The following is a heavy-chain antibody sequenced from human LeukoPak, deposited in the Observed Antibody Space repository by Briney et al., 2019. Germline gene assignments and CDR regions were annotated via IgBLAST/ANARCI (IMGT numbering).Heavy chain of an antibody. CDR1: GFTFSSYE. V-gene: IGHV3-48*03. D-gene: IGHD2-15*01. J-gene: IGHJ4*02. CDR2: ISSSGSTI. CDR3: AKGVGYCSGGSCQQFDY. Sequence: GGSLRLSCAASGFTFSSYEMNWVRQAPGKGLEWVSYISSSGSTIYYADSVKGRFTISRDNSKNTLYLQMNSLRAEDTAVYYCAKGVGYCSGGSCQQFDYWGQGTLVTVSS.